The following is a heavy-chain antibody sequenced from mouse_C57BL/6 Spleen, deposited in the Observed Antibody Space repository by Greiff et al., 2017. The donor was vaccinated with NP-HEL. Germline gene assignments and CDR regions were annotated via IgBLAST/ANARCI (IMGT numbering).Heavy chain of an antibody. V-gene: IGHV1-82*01. J-gene: IGHJ2*01. CDR1: GYAFSSSW. D-gene: IGHD1-1*01. CDR2: IYPGDGDT. Sequence: QVQLQQSGPELVKPGASVKISCKASGYAFSSSWMNWVKQRPGKGLEWIGRIYPGDGDTNYNGKFKGKATLTADKSSSTAYMQLSSLTSEDSAVYFCALITTVVAPGYWGQGTTLTVSS. CDR3: ALITTVVAPGY.